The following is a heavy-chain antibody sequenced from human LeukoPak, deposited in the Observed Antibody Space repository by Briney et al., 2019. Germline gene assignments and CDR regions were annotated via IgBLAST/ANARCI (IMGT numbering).Heavy chain of an antibody. J-gene: IGHJ5*02. CDR3: ARVAMVRGVIMHWFDP. D-gene: IGHD3-10*01. V-gene: IGHV1-18*04. Sequence: ASVKVSCKASGYTFTSYGISWVRQAPGQGLEWMGWISAYNGNTNYAQKLQGRVTMTTDTSTSTAYMELRSLRSDDTAVYYCARVAMVRGVIMHWFDPWGQGTLVTVSS. CDR2: ISAYNGNT. CDR1: GYTFTSYG.